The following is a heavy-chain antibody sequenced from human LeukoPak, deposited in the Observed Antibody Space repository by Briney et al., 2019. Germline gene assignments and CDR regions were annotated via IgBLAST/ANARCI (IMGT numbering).Heavy chain of an antibody. CDR1: GGSISSYY. Sequence: RASETLSLTCTVSGGSISSYYWSWIRQPPGKGLEWIGYIFYSGSTYYSPSLKSRVTISLDTSRSQFSLKLNSVTAADTAVYYCAKSNGYGLVDIWGQGTMVTVSS. CDR3: AKSNGYGLVDI. D-gene: IGHD3-10*01. CDR2: IFYSGST. V-gene: IGHV4-59*12. J-gene: IGHJ3*02.